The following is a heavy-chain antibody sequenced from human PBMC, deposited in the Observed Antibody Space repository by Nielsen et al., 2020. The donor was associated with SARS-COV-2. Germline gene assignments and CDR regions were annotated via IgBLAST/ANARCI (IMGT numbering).Heavy chain of an antibody. CDR1: GFTVSSNY. J-gene: IGHJ6*03. D-gene: IGHD4-23*01. V-gene: IGHV3-66*01. Sequence: GGSLRLSCAASGFTVSSNYMSWVRQAPGKGLEWVSVIYSGGSTYYADSVKGRFTISRDNSKNTLYLQMNSLRAEDTAVYYCARVGGGNLYYYYYYMDVWGKETTVTVSS. CDR3: ARVGGGNLYYYYYYMDV. CDR2: IYSGGST.